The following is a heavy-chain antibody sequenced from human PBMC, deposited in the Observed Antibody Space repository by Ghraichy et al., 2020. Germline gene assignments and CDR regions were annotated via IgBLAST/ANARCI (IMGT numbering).Heavy chain of an antibody. CDR3: ARDGHYDDSSGYRFAY. CDR2: ICNDGSNI. D-gene: IGHD3-22*01. Sequence: GGSLRLSCAASGFTFSSYGMHWVRQAPGNGLEWVAVICNDGSNIYYADSVKGRFTISRDNANNTLYLQMNSLRAEDTAVYYCARDGHYDDSSGYRFAYWCQGTLVTVS. J-gene: IGHJ4*02. V-gene: IGHV3-33*01. CDR1: GFTFSSYG.